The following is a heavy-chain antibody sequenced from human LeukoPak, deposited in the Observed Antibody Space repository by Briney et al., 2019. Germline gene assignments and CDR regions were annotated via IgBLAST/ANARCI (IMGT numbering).Heavy chain of an antibody. J-gene: IGHJ6*03. CDR2: IYYSGST. Sequence: SHPLSLTCTVSGGSISSDNYYWGWIRQPPGKGLEFIGSIYYSGSTYYNPSLKSRVTISVDTSKNQFSLKLSSVTAADTAVYYCARDGRGLGFYYYYMDAWGKGTTVTVSS. CDR1: GGSISSDNYY. CDR3: ARDGRGLGFYYYYMDA. V-gene: IGHV4-39*07.